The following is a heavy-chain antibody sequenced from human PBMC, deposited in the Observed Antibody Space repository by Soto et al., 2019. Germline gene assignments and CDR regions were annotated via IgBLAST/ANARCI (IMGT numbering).Heavy chain of an antibody. Sequence: SETLSLTCTVSGGSISSYYWSWIRQPPGKGLEWIGYIYYSGSTNYNPSLKSRVTISVDTSKNQFSLKLSSVTAADTAVYYCARHDLWCGELSLLSWGQGTLVTVSS. CDR2: IYYSGST. CDR3: ARHDLWCGELSLLS. CDR1: GGSISSYY. D-gene: IGHD3-10*01. J-gene: IGHJ4*02. V-gene: IGHV4-59*08.